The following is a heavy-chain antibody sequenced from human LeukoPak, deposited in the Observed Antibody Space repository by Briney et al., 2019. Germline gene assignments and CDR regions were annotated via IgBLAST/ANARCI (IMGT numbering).Heavy chain of an antibody. CDR2: ISGSGGST. J-gene: IGHJ4*02. D-gene: IGHD1-26*01. CDR3: AKESNLVGATRGGAFDY. CDR1: GFTFSSYA. V-gene: IGHV3-23*01. Sequence: GGSLRLSCAASGFTFSSYAMSWVRQAPGKGLEWVSAISGSGGSTYYADSVKGRFTISRDNSKNTLYLQMNSLRAEDTAVYYCAKESNLVGATRGGAFDYWGQGTQVTVSS.